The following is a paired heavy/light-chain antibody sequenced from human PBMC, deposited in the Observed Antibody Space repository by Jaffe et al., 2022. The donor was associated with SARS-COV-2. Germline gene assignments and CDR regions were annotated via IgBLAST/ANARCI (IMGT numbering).Heavy chain of an antibody. Sequence: QVQVVESGGGVAQPGTSLRLSCGASGLIFSKYGMQWVRQAPGKGLEWVAVIWYDGSKKDYADSVKGRFTISRDNSKNTVSLQMNSLRVEDTALYYCVTWYYPKGAFDIWGQGTTVTVSS. CDR3: VTWYYPKGAFDI. D-gene: IGHD1-7*01. V-gene: IGHV3-33*01. J-gene: IGHJ3*02. CDR1: GLIFSKYG. CDR2: IWYDGSKK.
Light chain of an antibody. CDR2: DVN. CDR3: NSYTSSTTWV. V-gene: IGLV2-18*02. Sequence: QSALTQPPSVSGPPGQSVTISCTGTSRDIGRYNGVSWYQQSPGSAPKLIIYDVNDRPSGVPDRFSGSKSGNTASLTISGLRAEDEADYYCNSYTSSTTWVFGGGTKVTVL. J-gene: IGLJ3*02. CDR1: SRDIGRYNG.